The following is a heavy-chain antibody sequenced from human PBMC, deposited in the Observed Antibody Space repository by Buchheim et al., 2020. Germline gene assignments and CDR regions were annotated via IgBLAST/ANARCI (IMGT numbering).Heavy chain of an antibody. J-gene: IGHJ6*02. V-gene: IGHV3-33*01. CDR3: ARGPGIAVAGPHYYYYGMDV. CDR2: IWCDGSNK. D-gene: IGHD6-19*01. Sequence: QVQLVESGGGVVQPGRSLRLSCAASGFTFSSYGMHWVRQAPGKGLEWVAVIWCDGSNKYYADSVKGRFTISRDNSKNTLYLQMNSLRAEDTAVYYCARGPGIAVAGPHYYYYGMDVWGQGTT. CDR1: GFTFSSYG.